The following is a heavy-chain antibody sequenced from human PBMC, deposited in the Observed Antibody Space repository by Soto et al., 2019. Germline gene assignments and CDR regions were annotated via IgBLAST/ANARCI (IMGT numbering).Heavy chain of an antibody. J-gene: IGHJ3*02. Sequence: PGGSLRLSCAASGVTFSSYAMSWVRHAPGNGLEWVSAISGSGGSTYYADSVKGRFTISRDNSKNTLYLQMNSLRAEDTAVYYCAKDGGVEYYHDSSGYHDAFDIWGQGAMVSVSS. V-gene: IGHV3-23*01. CDR1: GVTFSSYA. CDR3: AKDGGVEYYHDSSGYHDAFDI. D-gene: IGHD3-22*01. CDR2: ISGSGGST.